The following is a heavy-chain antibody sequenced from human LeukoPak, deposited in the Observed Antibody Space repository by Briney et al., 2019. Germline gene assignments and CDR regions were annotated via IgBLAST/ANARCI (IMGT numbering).Heavy chain of an antibody. CDR2: ISSSSGTI. Sequence: GGSLRLSCAGSGFAFSSYSMSWVRQAPGKGLEWLSYISSSSGTIYYADSVKGRFTISRDNAKNSLYLQMNSLTDEDTAVYYCARVDYFESWGQGTLVTVSS. CDR3: ARVDYFES. CDR1: GFAFSSYS. J-gene: IGHJ4*02. V-gene: IGHV3-48*02.